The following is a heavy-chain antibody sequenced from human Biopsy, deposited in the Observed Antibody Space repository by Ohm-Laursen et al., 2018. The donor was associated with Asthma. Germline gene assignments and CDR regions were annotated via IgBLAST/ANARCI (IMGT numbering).Heavy chain of an antibody. V-gene: IGHV4-39*07. CDR1: GGSISNSNYY. Sequence: SDTLSLTCTVSGGSISNSNYYWGWIRQSPGKGLEWIGSLHYSGSPYYTSYNPSLKSRVTISIDASKNQFSLKLTSVTAADTAVYYCARGVDRVTGLLDHFDSWGQGTLVTVSS. D-gene: IGHD2-21*02. J-gene: IGHJ4*02. CDR2: LHYSGSPYYT. CDR3: ARGVDRVTGLLDHFDS.